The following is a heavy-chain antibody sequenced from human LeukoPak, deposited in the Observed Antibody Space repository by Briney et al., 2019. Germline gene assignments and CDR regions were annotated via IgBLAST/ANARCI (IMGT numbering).Heavy chain of an antibody. V-gene: IGHV3-66*01. J-gene: IGHJ4*02. D-gene: IGHD6-19*01. CDR2: IYSGGST. Sequence: GGSLRLSCEASGFTDSTNYMSWVRQAPGKGLEWVSVIYSGGSTYYADSVKGRFTISRDNSKNTLYLQMDSQKPESTPVYYCARWESGQWYIDYWGQGTLVTVSS. CDR1: GFTDSTNY. CDR3: ARWESGQWYIDY.